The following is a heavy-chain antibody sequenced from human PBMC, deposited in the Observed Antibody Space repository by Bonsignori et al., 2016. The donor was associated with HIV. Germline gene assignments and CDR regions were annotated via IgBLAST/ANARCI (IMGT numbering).Heavy chain of an antibody. J-gene: IGHJ3*01. Sequence: QVQLQQWGAGLLKPSETLSLTCAVYNVSFSAYYWSWIRLPPREGAWRWSRGGSIHSGSTNYNPSLKSRLTMSADTSKNQVSLKLSSVTAADTAVYYCARGHRSSDGWFSTFNVWGQGTMVTVSS. CDR2: GSIHSGST. CDR3: ARGHRSSDGWFSTFNV. D-gene: IGHD6-19*01. CDR1: NVSFSAYY. V-gene: IGHV4-34*01.